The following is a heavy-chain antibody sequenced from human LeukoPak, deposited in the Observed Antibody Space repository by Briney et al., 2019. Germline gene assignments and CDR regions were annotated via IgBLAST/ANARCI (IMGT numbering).Heavy chain of an antibody. CDR3: ARGSRIAVAGTDY. V-gene: IGHV1-69*06. CDR1: GGTFSSYA. CDR2: IIPIFGTP. D-gene: IGHD6-19*01. J-gene: IGHJ4*02. Sequence: GASVKVSCKASGGTFSSYAISWVRQAPGQGLEWMGGIIPIFGTPNYAQKFQGRVTITADKSTSTAYMELSSLRSEDTAVYYCARGSRIAVAGTDYWGQGTLVTVSS.